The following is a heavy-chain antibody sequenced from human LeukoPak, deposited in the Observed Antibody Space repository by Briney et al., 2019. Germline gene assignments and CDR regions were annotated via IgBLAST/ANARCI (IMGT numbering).Heavy chain of an antibody. J-gene: IGHJ4*02. D-gene: IGHD1-26*01. CDR2: ISYTGTYI. CDR1: GFTFSSYG. V-gene: IGHV3-21*04. CDR3: VRDRGTYRPIDY. Sequence: PGGSLRLSCAASGFTFSSYGMHWVRQAPGKGLEWVSSISYTGTYIYYADSVKGRFTISRDNAQNSLYLQMNGLRAEDTAIYYCVRDRGTYRPIDYWGQGTLVTVSS.